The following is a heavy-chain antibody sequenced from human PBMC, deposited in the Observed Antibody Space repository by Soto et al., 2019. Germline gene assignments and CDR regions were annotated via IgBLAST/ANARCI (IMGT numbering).Heavy chain of an antibody. CDR3: TKDGTISKY. D-gene: IGHD4-4*01. Sequence: GGSLRLSCAASGFTLSNAWLSLVRQGPGKGLECVGTIKSTATGGTSDFLALVKRRFSISRDNSKNPLYLQMNSLKTEDIAAYYCTKDGTISKYWGRGTMVTVSS. J-gene: IGHJ4*01. CDR2: IKSTATGGTS. V-gene: IGHV3-15*01. CDR1: GFTLSNAW.